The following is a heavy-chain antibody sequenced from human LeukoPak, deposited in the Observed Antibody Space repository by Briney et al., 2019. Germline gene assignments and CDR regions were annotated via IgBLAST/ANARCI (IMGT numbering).Heavy chain of an antibody. CDR1: GFTFTGSA. V-gene: IGHV1-58*02. D-gene: IGHD4-17*01. Sequence: SVKVSCKASGFTFTGSAMQWVRQARGQRLEWIGWIVVGSGNTNYAQKFQERVTITRDMSTSTAYMELSSLRSEDTAVYYCAAFSYYGDYNFDYWGQGTLVTVSS. CDR2: IVVGSGNT. J-gene: IGHJ4*02. CDR3: AAFSYYGDYNFDY.